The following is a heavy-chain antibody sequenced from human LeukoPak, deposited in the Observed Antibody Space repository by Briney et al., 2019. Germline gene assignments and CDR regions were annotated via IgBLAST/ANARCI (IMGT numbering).Heavy chain of an antibody. Sequence: GRSLRLSCAASGFTFSSYGMHWVRQAPGKGLEWVAVIWYDGSNKYYADSVKGRFTISRDNSKNTLYLQMNSLRAEDTAVYYCARDLYPLVGYSSGWLTDYWGQGTLVTVSS. CDR1: GFTFSSYG. D-gene: IGHD6-19*01. V-gene: IGHV3-30*19. CDR2: IWYDGSNK. CDR3: ARDLYPLVGYSSGWLTDY. J-gene: IGHJ4*02.